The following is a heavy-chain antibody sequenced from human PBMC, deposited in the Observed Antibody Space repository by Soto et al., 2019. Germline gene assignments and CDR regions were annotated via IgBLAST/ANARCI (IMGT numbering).Heavy chain of an antibody. V-gene: IGHV2-26*01. J-gene: IGHJ3*02. CDR2: IFSNDEK. CDR3: ARIRHRVGSSSWPSPSYDAFDI. D-gene: IGHD6-13*01. CDR1: GFSLSNARMG. Sequence: QVTLKESGPVLVKPTETLTLTCTVSGFSLSNARMGVSWIRQPPAKALAWLAHIFSNDEKSNTTSLKSRLTISKDPSKSQVVLTMTNMDPVDTATYYCARIRHRVGSSSWPSPSYDAFDIWGQGTMVTVSS.